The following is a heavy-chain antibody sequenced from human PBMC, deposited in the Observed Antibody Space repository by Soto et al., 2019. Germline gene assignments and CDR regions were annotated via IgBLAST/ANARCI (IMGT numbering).Heavy chain of an antibody. J-gene: IGHJ4*02. CDR3: VPPGGYVKTRPEYYFAY. D-gene: IGHD5-12*01. CDR1: GFTFSNNA. Sequence: QVQLVESGGGVVQPGRSLRLSCAASGFTFSNNAMHWVRQAPGKGLEWVAVISFDGSNKYYADSVKGRFTISRDNSKNTLYLEMHSLRAEDTAVYYCVPPGGYVKTRPEYYFAYWGQGTLVTVSS. CDR2: ISFDGSNK. V-gene: IGHV3-30-3*01.